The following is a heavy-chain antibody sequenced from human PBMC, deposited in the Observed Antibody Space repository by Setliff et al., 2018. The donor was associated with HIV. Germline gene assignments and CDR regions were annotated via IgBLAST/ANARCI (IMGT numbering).Heavy chain of an antibody. CDR1: GFSISSDYY. CDR3: ARGVPDYGDYAEYFHP. J-gene: IGHJ1*01. CDR2: IYHSGKT. D-gene: IGHD4-17*01. V-gene: IGHV4-38-2*02. Sequence: PSETLSLTCSVSGFSISSDYYWNWVRQPPGQGLEWIGSIYHSGKTYSNPSLKSRVTVSVDTSMNQFSLNLNSVTATDTAVYYCARGVPDYGDYAEYFHPWGQGTLVTV.